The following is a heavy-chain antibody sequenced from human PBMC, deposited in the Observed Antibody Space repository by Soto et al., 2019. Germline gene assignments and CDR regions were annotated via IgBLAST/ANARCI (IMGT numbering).Heavy chain of an antibody. Sequence: ASVKVSCKASGYTFTSYDINWVRQATGQGLEWMGWMNPNSGNTGYAQKFQGRVTMTRNTSISTAYMELSSLRSEDTAVYYCARSLVIWFGEFENGFDPWGKGTRITVSS. V-gene: IGHV1-8*01. CDR3: ARSLVIWFGEFENGFDP. CDR1: GYTFTSYD. CDR2: MNPNSGNT. J-gene: IGHJ5*01. D-gene: IGHD3-10*01.